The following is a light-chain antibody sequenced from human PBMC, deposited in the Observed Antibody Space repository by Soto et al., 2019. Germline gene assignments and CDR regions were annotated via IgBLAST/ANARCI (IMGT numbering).Light chain of an antibody. V-gene: IGLV2-8*01. Sequence: QSALTQPPSASGSTGQSVTISCTGTSSDVGGYNYVSWYQQHPGKAPKLMIYEVSKRHAGVPDRFSGSKSVHTASLTVSGIPAVDEGDYYCISYEGSNHNWVVGGGTLLPVL. CDR3: ISYEGSNHNWV. J-gene: IGLJ3*02. CDR2: EVS. CDR1: SSDVGGYNY.